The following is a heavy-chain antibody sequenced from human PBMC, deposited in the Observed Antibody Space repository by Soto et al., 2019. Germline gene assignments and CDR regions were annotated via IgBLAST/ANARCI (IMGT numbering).Heavy chain of an antibody. Sequence: SETLSLTCAVYGGSFSGYYWSWIRQPPGKWLEWIGEINHSGSTNYNPSLKSRVTISVDTSKNQFSLKLSSVTAADTAVYYCARGSVVVPAADDYYYYMDVWGKGTTVTVSS. V-gene: IGHV4-34*01. J-gene: IGHJ6*03. CDR3: ARGSVVVPAADDYYYYMDV. D-gene: IGHD2-2*01. CDR2: INHSGST. CDR1: GGSFSGYY.